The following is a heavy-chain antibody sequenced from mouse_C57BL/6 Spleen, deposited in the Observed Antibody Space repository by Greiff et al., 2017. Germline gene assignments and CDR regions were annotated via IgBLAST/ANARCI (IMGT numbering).Heavy chain of an antibody. D-gene: IGHD5-1-1*01. J-gene: IGHJ1*03. CDR3: TCIPEEYFDV. CDR2: IDPETGGT. V-gene: IGHV1-15*01. CDR1: GYTFTDYE. Sequence: QVQLKQSGAELVRPGASVTLSCKASGYTFTDYEMHWVKQTPVHGLEWIGAIDPETGGTAYNQKFKGKAILTADKSSSTAYMELRSLTSEDSAVYYCTCIPEEYFDVWGTGTTVTVSS.